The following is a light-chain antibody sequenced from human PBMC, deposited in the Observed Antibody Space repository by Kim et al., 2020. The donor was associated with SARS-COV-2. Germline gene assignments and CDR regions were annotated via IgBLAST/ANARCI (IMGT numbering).Light chain of an antibody. CDR1: KLGDKY. V-gene: IGLV3-1*01. CDR3: QAWDSSTAV. CDR2: QDS. Sequence: SGSPGQTASITASGDKLGDKYACWYQQKPGQSPVLVIYQDSKRPSGIPERFSGSNSGNTATLTISGTQAMDEADYYCQAWDSSTAVFGGGTQLTVL. J-gene: IGLJ2*01.